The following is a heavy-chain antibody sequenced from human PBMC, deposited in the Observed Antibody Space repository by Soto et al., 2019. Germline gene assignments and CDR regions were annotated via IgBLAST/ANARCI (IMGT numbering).Heavy chain of an antibody. CDR2: IYHSGST. D-gene: IGHD6-13*01. Sequence: PSETLSLTCAVSGGSISSSNWWSWVRQPPGKGLEWIGEIYHSGSTNYNPSLKSRVTISVDKSKNQFSLKLSSVTAADTAVYYCASDLTGGGVYSKTGDYYYYYGLDVWGQGTTVTVSS. J-gene: IGHJ6*02. CDR3: ASDLTGGGVYSKTGDYYYYYGLDV. V-gene: IGHV4-4*02. CDR1: GGSISSSNW.